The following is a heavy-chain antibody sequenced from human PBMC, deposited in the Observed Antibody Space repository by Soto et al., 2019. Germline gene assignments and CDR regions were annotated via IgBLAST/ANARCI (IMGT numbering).Heavy chain of an antibody. Sequence: GLDLEWLALISWDGDERYSPSLKSRLTITKDTSKNQVVLTMTNMDPADTATYSCAHGSCTSADCYPNPYLDYWGQGILVTVSS. D-gene: IGHD2-2*01. V-gene: IGHV2-5*02. J-gene: IGHJ4*02. CDR3: AHGSCTSADCYPNPYLDY. CDR2: ISWDGDE.